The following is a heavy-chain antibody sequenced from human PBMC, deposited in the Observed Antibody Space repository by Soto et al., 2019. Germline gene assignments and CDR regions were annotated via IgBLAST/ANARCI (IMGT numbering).Heavy chain of an antibody. Sequence: GGSLRLSCAASGFTFSSYGMHWVRQAPGKGLEWVAVISYDGSNKYYADSVKGRFTISRDNSKNTLYLQMNSLRAEDTAVYYCAKDRQPYSSGWSLFDYWGQGTLVTVSS. J-gene: IGHJ4*02. CDR3: AKDRQPYSSGWSLFDY. CDR1: GFTFSSYG. D-gene: IGHD6-19*01. CDR2: ISYDGSNK. V-gene: IGHV3-30*18.